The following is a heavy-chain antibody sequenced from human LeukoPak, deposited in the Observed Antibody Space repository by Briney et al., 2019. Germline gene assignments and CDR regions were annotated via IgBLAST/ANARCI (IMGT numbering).Heavy chain of an antibody. CDR3: ATLNGPLFEY. V-gene: IGHV3-7*01. D-gene: IGHD2-8*01. J-gene: IGHJ4*02. CDR2: IHQHGNEK. CDR1: GFNFSNYW. Sequence: GGSLRLSCAASGFNFSNYWMSWVRQAPGKGLEWVASIHQHGNEKYFVDSVRGRFTISRENAKNSLYLQMSSLRAEDTAVYYCATLNGPLFEYWGQGTLVTVSS.